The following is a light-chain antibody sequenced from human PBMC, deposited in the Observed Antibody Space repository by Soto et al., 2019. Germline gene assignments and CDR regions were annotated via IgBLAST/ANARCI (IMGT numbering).Light chain of an antibody. Sequence: QSALTQPPSASGSPGQSVTISCTGTSSDVGGYNYVSWYQQHPGKAPKLMIYEVSKRPSGVPDRFSGSKSGNTASLTVSGTQAADEADYYCSSYAGSNNVVFGGGTKLTVL. J-gene: IGLJ2*01. V-gene: IGLV2-8*01. CDR2: EVS. CDR3: SSYAGSNNVV. CDR1: SSDVGGYNY.